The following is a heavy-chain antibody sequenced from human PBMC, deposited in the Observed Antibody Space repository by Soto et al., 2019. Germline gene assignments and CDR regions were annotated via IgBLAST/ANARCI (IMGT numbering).Heavy chain of an antibody. J-gene: IGHJ4*02. CDR2: IIPIFGTA. V-gene: IGHV1-69*06. D-gene: IGHD6-13*01. Sequence: SVEVSCKASRGTFSSYAISWVRQAPGQGLEWMGGIIPIFGTANYAQKFQGRVTTTADKSTSTAYMELSSLRSEDTAVYYCASSPWDIAELFDYWVQGTLVT. CDR1: RGTFSSYA. CDR3: ASSPWDIAELFDY.